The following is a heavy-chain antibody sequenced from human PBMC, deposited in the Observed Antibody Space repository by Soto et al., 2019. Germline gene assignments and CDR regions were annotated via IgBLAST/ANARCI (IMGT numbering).Heavy chain of an antibody. CDR1: GFTFSSYG. CDR3: AKDEYSSGWYSASVVGGLDY. CDR2: ISYDGSKK. Sequence: QVQLVESGGGVVQPGRSLRLSCAASGFTFSSYGMHWVRQAPGKGLEWVSVISYDGSKKYYADSVKGRFTISRDNSKNTLYLQMNSLRAEDTAVYYCAKDEYSSGWYSASVVGGLDYCGQGTLVTGSS. J-gene: IGHJ4*02. V-gene: IGHV3-30*18. D-gene: IGHD6-19*01.